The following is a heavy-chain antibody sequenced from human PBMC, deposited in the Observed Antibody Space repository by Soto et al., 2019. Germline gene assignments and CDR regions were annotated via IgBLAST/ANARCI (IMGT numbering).Heavy chain of an antibody. CDR1: GYSFTNND. CDR3: ARTATFGSLKWFEP. J-gene: IGHJ5*02. D-gene: IGHD3-16*01. V-gene: IGHV1-8*01. Sequence: ASVKVSCKASGYSFTNNDGSWVRNVTGQGLEWLGWIKSRSHGPGDAQNFQVRVTMTRDISTAIAYMELSSMRSDDTATYYCARTATFGSLKWFEPSGQRALVTVAS. CDR2: IKSRSHGP.